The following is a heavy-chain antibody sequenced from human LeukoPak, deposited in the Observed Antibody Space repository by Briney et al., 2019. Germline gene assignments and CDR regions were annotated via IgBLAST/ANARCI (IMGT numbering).Heavy chain of an antibody. CDR2: ISSSSSYI. CDR1: GFTFSSYS. CDR3: ATLPDTAMVTFDY. J-gene: IGHJ4*02. V-gene: IGHV3-21*01. D-gene: IGHD5-18*01. Sequence: GGSLRLSCAASGFTFSSYSMNWVRQAPGKGLEWVSSISSSSSYIYYADSVKGRFTISRDNAKNPLYLQMNSLRAEGTAVYYCATLPDTAMVTFDYWGQGTLVTVSS.